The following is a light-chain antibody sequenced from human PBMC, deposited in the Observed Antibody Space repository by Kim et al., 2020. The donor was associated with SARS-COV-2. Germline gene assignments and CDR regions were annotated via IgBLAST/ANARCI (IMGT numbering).Light chain of an antibody. Sequence: GQSINISCTGTSSDVGGYNYVSWYQQHPGKAPKLMIYDVSKRPSGVSNRFSGSKSGNTASLTISGLQAEDEADYYCSSYTSSSPVVFGGGTQLTVL. J-gene: IGLJ2*01. CDR3: SSYTSSSPVV. V-gene: IGLV2-14*04. CDR2: DVS. CDR1: SSDVGGYNY.